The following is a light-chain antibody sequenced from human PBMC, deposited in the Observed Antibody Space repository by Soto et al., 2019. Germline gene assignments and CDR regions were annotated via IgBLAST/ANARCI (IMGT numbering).Light chain of an antibody. V-gene: IGKV1-5*03. CDR3: QQYNNYWT. CDR2: KAS. CDR1: QSIINW. J-gene: IGKJ1*01. Sequence: DIQMTQSPSTLSASVGDRVTITCRASQSIINWLAWYQQKPGKAPKLLIYKASNLESGVPSRFSGSGSGTEFTLTISSLQPDDFETYYCQQYNNYWTFGQGTKVEIK.